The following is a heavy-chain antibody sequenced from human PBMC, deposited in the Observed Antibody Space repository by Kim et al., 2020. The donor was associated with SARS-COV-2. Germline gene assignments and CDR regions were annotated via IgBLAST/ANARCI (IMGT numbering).Heavy chain of an antibody. Sequence: GGSLRLSCTGSGFTFSNYAMNWFRRAPGREMEWVSAISSSGGITYYADSVKGRFTISRDNSKNTLYLLMKSLRVEDTAVYHCAKEVGLSSSGDIDYWGQGRLATASS. CDR3: AKEVGLSSSGDIDY. CDR2: ISSSGGIT. CDR1: GFTFSNYA. J-gene: IGHJ4*02. D-gene: IGHD1-26*01. V-gene: IGHV3-23*01.